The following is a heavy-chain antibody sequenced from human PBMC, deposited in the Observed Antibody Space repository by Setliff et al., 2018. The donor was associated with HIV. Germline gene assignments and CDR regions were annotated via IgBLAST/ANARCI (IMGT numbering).Heavy chain of an antibody. V-gene: IGHV4-39*01. CDR3: ALYDYAKPSFDY. CDR1: GGSISSSSYY. Sequence: SETLSLTCTVSGGSISSSSYYWGWIRQPPGKGLEWIGSIYYSGSTYYNPSLKSRVTISVDTSKNQFSLKLSSVTAADTAVYYCALYDYAKPSFDYWGQGTLVTVSS. J-gene: IGHJ4*02. D-gene: IGHD3-16*01. CDR2: IYYSGST.